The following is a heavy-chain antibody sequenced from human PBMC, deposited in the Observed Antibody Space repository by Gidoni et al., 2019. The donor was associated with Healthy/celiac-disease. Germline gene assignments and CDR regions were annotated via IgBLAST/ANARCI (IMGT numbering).Heavy chain of an antibody. V-gene: IGHV4-31*03. J-gene: IGHJ3*02. Sequence: QVQLQESGPGLVKPSQTLSLTCTVSGGSISSGGYYWSWIRQHPGKGLEWIGYIYYSGSTSYNPSLKSRVTISVDTSKNQFSLKLSSVTAADTAVYYCARVNLGLQVDAFDIWGQGTMVTVSS. CDR2: IYYSGST. CDR1: GGSISSGGYY. CDR3: ARVNLGLQVDAFDI. D-gene: IGHD4-4*01.